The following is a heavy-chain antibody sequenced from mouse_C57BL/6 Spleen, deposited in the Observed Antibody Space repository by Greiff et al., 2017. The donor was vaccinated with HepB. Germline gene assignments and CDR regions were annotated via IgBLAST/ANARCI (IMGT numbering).Heavy chain of an antibody. J-gene: IGHJ3*01. CDR1: GYTFTSYW. V-gene: IGHV1-69*01. CDR3: ARVGYYGSPWFAY. Sequence: QVQLQQPGAELVMPGASVKLSCKASGYTFTSYWMHWVKQRPGQGLEWIGEIDPSDSYTNYNQKFKGKSTLTVDKSSSTAYMQLSSLTSEDSAVYYCARVGYYGSPWFAYWGQGTLVTVSA. CDR2: IDPSDSYT. D-gene: IGHD1-1*01.